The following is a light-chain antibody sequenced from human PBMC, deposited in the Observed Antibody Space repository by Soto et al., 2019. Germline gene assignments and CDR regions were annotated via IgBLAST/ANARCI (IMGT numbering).Light chain of an antibody. V-gene: IGLV1-40*01. CDR2: DNS. CDR3: QSYDSSLSGSGV. CDR1: SSNIGAGYD. Sequence: QAVVTQPPSVSGAPGQRVTISCTGSSSNIGAGYDVHWYQQLPGTAPKLLIYDNSNRPSGVPDRFSGSKSGTSASLAITGLQAEDEADYYCQSYDSSLSGSGVFGTGTKVTVL. J-gene: IGLJ1*01.